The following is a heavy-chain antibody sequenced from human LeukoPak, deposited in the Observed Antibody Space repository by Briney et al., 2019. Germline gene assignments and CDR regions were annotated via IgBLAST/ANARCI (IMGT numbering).Heavy chain of an antibody. CDR3: ARDYYGSGSLDY. V-gene: IGHV3-33*08. Sequence: GGSLRLSCAASGFTFSSYAMSWVRQAPGKGLEWVAVIWYDGSNKYYADSVKGRFTISRDNSKNTLYLQMNSLRAEDTAVYYCARDYYGSGSLDYWGQGTLVTVSS. D-gene: IGHD3-10*01. J-gene: IGHJ4*02. CDR1: GFTFSSYA. CDR2: IWYDGSNK.